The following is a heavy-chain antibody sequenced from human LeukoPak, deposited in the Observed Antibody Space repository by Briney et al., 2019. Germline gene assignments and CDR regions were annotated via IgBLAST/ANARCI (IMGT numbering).Heavy chain of an antibody. CDR1: GFTFSSYG. CDR3: ARAHKDSSGYPSSYYYYGMDV. J-gene: IGHJ6*02. Sequence: GGSLRLSCAASGFTFSSYGMHWVRQAPGKGLEWVAVKSYDGSNEYYADSVKGRFTISRDNSKNTLYLRMNSLRAEDTAVYYCARAHKDSSGYPSSYYYYGMDVWAKGPRSPSP. D-gene: IGHD3-22*01. V-gene: IGHV3-30*03. CDR2: KSYDGSNE.